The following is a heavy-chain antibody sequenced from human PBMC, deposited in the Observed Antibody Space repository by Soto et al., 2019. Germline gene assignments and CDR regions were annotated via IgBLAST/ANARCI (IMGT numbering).Heavy chain of an antibody. CDR3: ARHILVNKDAFDI. J-gene: IGHJ3*02. CDR1: GGSISSSSSY. V-gene: IGHV4-39*01. Sequence: SETLSLTCTVSGGSISSSSSYWGWIRQPPGEGLEWIGSISYSGSTYYNPSLMSRVTISVDTSKNQFSLKLSSVTAADTAVYYCARHILVNKDAFDIWGQGTMVTVSS. CDR2: ISYSGST.